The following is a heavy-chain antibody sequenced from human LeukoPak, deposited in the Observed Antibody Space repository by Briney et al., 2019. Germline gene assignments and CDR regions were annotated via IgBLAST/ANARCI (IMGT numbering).Heavy chain of an antibody. J-gene: IGHJ4*02. CDR3: AKADDNWNYFDY. D-gene: IGHD1-20*01. CDR2: IRYDGSNK. V-gene: IGHV3-30*02. CDR1: GFIFSNYG. Sequence: GGSLRLSCAASGFIFSNYGMHWVRQAPGKGLEWVSFIRYDGSNKYCADSVKGRFTISRDNSKNTLYLQMNSLRPEDTAVYYCAKADDNWNYFDYWGQGTPVTVSS.